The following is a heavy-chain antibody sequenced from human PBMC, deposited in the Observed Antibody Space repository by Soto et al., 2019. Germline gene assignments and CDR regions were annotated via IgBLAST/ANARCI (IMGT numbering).Heavy chain of an antibody. CDR2: ISNSGGTI. Sequence: QVQLVESGGGLVKPGGSLRLCCAASGFTFSHYYMSWIRQAPGKGLEWVSYISNSGGTIYYADSVKGRFTISRDNAKNSLYLQMNSLRAEDTAVYYCARGIAVAGTFRFDSWGQGTLVTVSS. D-gene: IGHD6-19*01. V-gene: IGHV3-11*01. J-gene: IGHJ5*01. CDR3: ARGIAVAGTFRFDS. CDR1: GFTFSHYY.